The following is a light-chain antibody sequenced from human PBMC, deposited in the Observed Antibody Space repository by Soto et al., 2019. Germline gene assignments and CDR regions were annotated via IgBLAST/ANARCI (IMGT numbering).Light chain of an antibody. CDR1: QSVSSSY. CDR2: GAS. CDR3: QQYGSSPRT. V-gene: IGKV3-20*01. Sequence: EIVLTQSPGTLSLSPGERATLSCRASQSVSSSYLAWYQQKPGQAPRLLMYGASSRATGIPDRFSGSGSGTDFTIIISRLEPEDSAVYYCQQYGSSPRTFGQGTNLEIK. J-gene: IGKJ2*01.